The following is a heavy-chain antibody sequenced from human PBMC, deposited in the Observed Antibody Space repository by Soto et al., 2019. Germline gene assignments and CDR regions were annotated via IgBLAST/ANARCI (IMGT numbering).Heavy chain of an antibody. CDR2: IIPIFGTA. V-gene: IGHV1-69*13. CDR3: AKLIFGVVHAPLDV. Sequence: ASVKVSCKASGGTFSSYAISWVRQAPGQGLEWMGGIIPIFGTANYAQKFQGRVTITADESTSTAYMELSSLRSEDTAVYYCAKLIFGVVHAPLDVWGQGTTVTVSS. J-gene: IGHJ6*02. D-gene: IGHD3-3*01. CDR1: GGTFSSYA.